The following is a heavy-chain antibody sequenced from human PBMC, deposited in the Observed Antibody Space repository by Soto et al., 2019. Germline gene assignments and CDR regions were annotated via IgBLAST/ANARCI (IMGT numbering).Heavy chain of an antibody. CDR3: ARSRPYCSSTSCRSFWFEP. Sequence: ASVKVSCKASGYTFTSYGISWVRQAPGQGLERMGWISAYNGNTNYAQKLQGRVTMTTDTSTSTAYMELRSLRSDDTAVYYCARSRPYCSSTSCRSFWFEPWGQGTLVTVSS. J-gene: IGHJ5*02. CDR1: GYTFTSYG. CDR2: ISAYNGNT. V-gene: IGHV1-18*01. D-gene: IGHD2-2*01.